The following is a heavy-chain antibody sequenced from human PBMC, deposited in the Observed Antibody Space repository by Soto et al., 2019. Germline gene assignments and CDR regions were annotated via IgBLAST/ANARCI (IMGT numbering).Heavy chain of an antibody. CDR2: IIPIFGTA. D-gene: IGHD3-10*01. J-gene: IGHJ4*02. CDR3: ARSLWFGELLRPLDY. Sequence: SVKVSCKASGGTFSSYAISWVRQAPGQGLEWMGGIIPIFGTANYAQKFQGRVTITADESTSTAYMELSSLRSEDTAVYYCARSLWFGELLRPLDYWGQGTLVTVSS. V-gene: IGHV1-69*13. CDR1: GGTFSSYA.